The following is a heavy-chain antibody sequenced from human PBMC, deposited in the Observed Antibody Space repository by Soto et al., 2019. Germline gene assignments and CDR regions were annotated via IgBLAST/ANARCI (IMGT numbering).Heavy chain of an antibody. CDR1: GGSISSSSYY. D-gene: IGHD3-22*01. CDR2: IYYSGST. V-gene: IGHV4-39*01. Sequence: SETLSLTCTVSGGSISSSSYYWGWIRQPPGKGLEWIGSIYYSGSTYYNPSLKSRVTISVDTSKNQFSLKLSSVTAADTAVYYCARRGYYDSSGYLYWFDPPGQGTLVIVSS. J-gene: IGHJ5*02. CDR3: ARRGYYDSSGYLYWFDP.